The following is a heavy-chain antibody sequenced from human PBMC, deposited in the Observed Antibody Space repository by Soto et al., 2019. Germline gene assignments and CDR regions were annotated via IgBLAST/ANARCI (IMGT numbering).Heavy chain of an antibody. D-gene: IGHD3-10*01. CDR2: IYYIGTT. CDR1: GDSMGSGDYY. Sequence: QVQLQESGPGLVKPSQTLSLTCTVSGDSMGSGDYYWTWIRQPPGKGLEWIGYIYYIGTTFYNPSLESRVNISIDTSKSHFSLRLTSATAADTAVYYCSRGSTYYGFLTWGQGTLVTVSS. V-gene: IGHV4-30-4*01. J-gene: IGHJ5*02. CDR3: SRGSTYYGFLT.